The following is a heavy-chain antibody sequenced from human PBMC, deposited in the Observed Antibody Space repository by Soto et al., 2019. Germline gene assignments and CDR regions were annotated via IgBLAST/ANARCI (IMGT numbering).Heavy chain of an antibody. CDR3: ARDTTYYYDSRLYWYFDL. D-gene: IGHD3-22*01. Sequence: QVQLVQSGAEVKKPGASVKVSCKASGYTFTSYGISWVRQAPGQGLEWMGWISAYNGNTNYAQKPQGRVTMTTDTSTRPAYMELRSLRSDDTAVYYCARDTTYYYDSRLYWYFDLWGRGTLVTVSS. CDR2: ISAYNGNT. J-gene: IGHJ2*01. V-gene: IGHV1-18*01. CDR1: GYTFTSYG.